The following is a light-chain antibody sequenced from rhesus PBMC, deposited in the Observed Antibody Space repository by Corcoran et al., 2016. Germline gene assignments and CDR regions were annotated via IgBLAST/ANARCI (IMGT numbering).Light chain of an antibody. Sequence: DIQMTQSPSSLSASVGDKVTITCRASPGISSWLAWYQQKPGKAPKLRLYAESSLQSGVPSRFSGSGSGTDYTLSISNLQPEDFATYAGQQGYNTPYSFGQGTKVEIK. J-gene: IGKJ2*01. CDR2: AES. CDR1: PGISSW. V-gene: IGKV1-18*01. CDR3: QQGYNTPYS.